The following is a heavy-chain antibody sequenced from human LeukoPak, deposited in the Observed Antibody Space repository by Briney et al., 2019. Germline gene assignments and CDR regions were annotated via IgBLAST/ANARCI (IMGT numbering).Heavy chain of an antibody. CDR2: INHSGGT. V-gene: IGHV4-34*01. CDR1: GVSVNAYS. Sequence: SETLSLTCAAQGVSVNAYSWSWIRHSPGKGLEWIGEINHSGGTNYNPSLKSRATISVDTSENQFSLRVTSVTAADTAVYYCARIRCGHTDDRCYNYWGQGTLVTVSS. J-gene: IGHJ4*02. CDR3: ARIRCGHTDDRCYNY. D-gene: IGHD2-8*01.